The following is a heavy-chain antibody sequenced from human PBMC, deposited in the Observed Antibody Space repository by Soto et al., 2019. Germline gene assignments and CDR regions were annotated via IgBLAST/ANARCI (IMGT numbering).Heavy chain of an antibody. V-gene: IGHV4-59*01. Sequence: AGTLDLTCPLSDVSIICYFWSWIGQTPGKGLDWIGSISLSGETYSTPSLKGRAALSVDTSENHLSMTLSSVTSADTGVYFYGRDRREGYKRYFEFWGKGHLVTVSS. D-gene: IGHD5-12*01. J-gene: IGHJ4*02. CDR1: DVSIICYF. CDR3: GRDRREGYKRYFEF. CDR2: ISLSGET.